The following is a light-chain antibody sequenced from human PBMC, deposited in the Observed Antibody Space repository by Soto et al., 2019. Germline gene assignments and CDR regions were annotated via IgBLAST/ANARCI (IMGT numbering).Light chain of an antibody. CDR1: SSDIGVSNA. Sequence: QSALTQPASVSGSPGQSITISCTGSSSDIGVSNAVSWYQQHPGKAPKIIISDVRNRPPGVSNRFSGSKSGNTASLTISGLQAEDEADYHCSSYTIVNSVIFGGGTKLTVL. CDR2: DVR. V-gene: IGLV2-14*03. CDR3: SSYTIVNSVI. J-gene: IGLJ2*01.